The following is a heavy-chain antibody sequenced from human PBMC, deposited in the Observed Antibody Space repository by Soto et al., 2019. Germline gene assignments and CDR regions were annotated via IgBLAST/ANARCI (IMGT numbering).Heavy chain of an antibody. V-gene: IGHV1-69*06. CDR2: IIPIFGTA. CDR1: GGTFSSYA. J-gene: IGHJ4*02. CDR3: ARDNGYSSGWYRYHDY. Sequence: QVQLVQSGAEVKKPGSSVKVSCKASGGTFSSYAISWVRQAPGQGLEWMGGIIPIFGTANYAQKFQGRVTVTADKSTSTAYMELSSLRSEDTAVYYCARDNGYSSGWYRYHDYWGQGTLVTVSS. D-gene: IGHD6-19*01.